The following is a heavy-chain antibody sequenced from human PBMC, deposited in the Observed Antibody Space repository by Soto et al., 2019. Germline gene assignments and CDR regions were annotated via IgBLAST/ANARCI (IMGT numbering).Heavy chain of an antibody. Sequence: GGSLRLSCAASGFTFSSYGMHWVRQAPGKGLEWVAVIWYDGSNKYYADSVKGRFTISRDNSKNTLYLQMNSLRAEDTAVYYCARPLCSMAAAGTCYFDYWGQGTLVTVSS. J-gene: IGHJ4*02. D-gene: IGHD6-13*01. CDR1: GFTFSSYG. V-gene: IGHV3-33*01. CDR3: ARPLCSMAAAGTCYFDY. CDR2: IWYDGSNK.